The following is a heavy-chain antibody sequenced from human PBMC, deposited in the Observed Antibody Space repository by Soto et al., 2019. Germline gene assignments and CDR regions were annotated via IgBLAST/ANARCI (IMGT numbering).Heavy chain of an antibody. D-gene: IGHD6-19*01. V-gene: IGHV4-59*08. CDR1: GASISGYH. Sequence: PSETLSLTCTVSGASISGYHWGWIRQPPGKGLEWIGYIYYTGSTNYNPSLKSRVTMSVDTSKNQFSLKLNSVTAADTAVYYCARGSAIGWYTYYFDYLGQGPLVTGSS. J-gene: IGHJ4*02. CDR3: ARGSAIGWYTYYFDY. CDR2: IYYTGST.